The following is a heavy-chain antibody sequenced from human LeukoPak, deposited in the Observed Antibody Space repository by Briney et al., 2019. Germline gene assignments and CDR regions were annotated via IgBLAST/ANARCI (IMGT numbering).Heavy chain of an antibody. V-gene: IGHV3-15*01. CDR2: VKSKIDGGTT. J-gene: IGHJ4*02. CDR1: GFTFSNVW. CDR3: STEMRSVALFDY. D-gene: IGHD6-19*01. Sequence: GGSLRLSCAASGFTFSNVWISWVRQAPGKGLEWVGRVKSKIDGGTTDYAAPVKGRFTISRDDSKDTLYLQMNSLKTEDTAVYYCSTEMRSVALFDYWGQGNLVTVSS.